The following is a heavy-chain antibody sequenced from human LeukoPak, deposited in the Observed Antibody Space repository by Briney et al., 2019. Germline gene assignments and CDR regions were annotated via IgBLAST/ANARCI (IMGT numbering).Heavy chain of an antibody. CDR3: ARGVSSSPFDY. V-gene: IGHV4-34*01. Sequence: SETLSLTCVVCRGSFSGYYWSWIRQPPGKGLEWIGEINHSGSTNYNPSLKSRVTISVDTSKNQFSLKLSSVTAADTAVYYCARGVSSSPFDYWGQGTLVTVS. D-gene: IGHD6-13*01. CDR2: INHSGST. J-gene: IGHJ4*02. CDR1: RGSFSGYY.